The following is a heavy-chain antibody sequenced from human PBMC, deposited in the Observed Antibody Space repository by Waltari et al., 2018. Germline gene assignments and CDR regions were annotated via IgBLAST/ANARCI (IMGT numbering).Heavy chain of an antibody. CDR2: INFNTGGT. D-gene: IGHD5-12*01. Sequence: QVLLAQSGAEVKMPGASVRVSCSGKPISGYFLHLVRQAPGQGLEWMGWINFNTGGTLYAQKFQGRVTMTRDTSIATAYMELSGLRYDDTAVYYCATDRGGYPGMDVWGQGTTVTVSS. CDR3: ATDRGGYPGMDV. CDR1: GKPISGYF. V-gene: IGHV1-2*02. J-gene: IGHJ6*02.